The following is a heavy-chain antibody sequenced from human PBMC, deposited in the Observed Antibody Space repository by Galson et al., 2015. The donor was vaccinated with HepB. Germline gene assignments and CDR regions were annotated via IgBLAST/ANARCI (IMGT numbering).Heavy chain of an antibody. V-gene: IGHV3-74*01. Sequence: SLRLSCAASGFTFSSYWMHWVRQAPGKGLVWVSRINSDGSSTTYADSVKGRFSISRDNAKNTLYLQMNSLRAEDTAEYYCASTYYYGSGSYGMDVWGQGTTVTVSS. J-gene: IGHJ6*02. D-gene: IGHD3-10*01. CDR1: GFTFSSYW. CDR2: INSDGSST. CDR3: ASTYYYGSGSYGMDV.